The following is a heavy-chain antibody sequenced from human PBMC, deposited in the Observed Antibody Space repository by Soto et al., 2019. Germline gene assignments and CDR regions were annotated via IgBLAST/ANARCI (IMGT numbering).Heavy chain of an antibody. J-gene: IGHJ1*01. V-gene: IGHV3-23*01. CDR1: GLTFSSCA. CDR3: AGRVAVAGTLAF. D-gene: IGHD6-19*01. CDR2: IDETGTNT. Sequence: EVQLLESGGVLVQPGGSLRLSCAASGLTFSSCAMRWVRQAPGKGLEWLSAIDETGTNTFYADSVKGRFTISRDNSKNTLFLQMNSLGVEDTAVYYCAGRVAVAGTLAFWGQGTLVTVSS.